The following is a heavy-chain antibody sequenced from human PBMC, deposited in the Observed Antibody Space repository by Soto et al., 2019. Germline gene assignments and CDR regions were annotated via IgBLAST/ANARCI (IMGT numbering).Heavy chain of an antibody. V-gene: IGHV1-46*01. D-gene: IGHD5-12*01. CDR3: ARDAQIGHGYSAYHTY. Sequence: QVQLVQSGAEVTKPGASVKVSCKASGYTFTSYYIHWVRQAPGQGLEWVGLINPSGASTTYAQKFQGRVTMTRDTSKSTVYMELNRLRSEDTAVYFCARDAQIGHGYSAYHTYWGQGTLVTVSS. CDR2: INPSGAST. J-gene: IGHJ4*02. CDR1: GYTFTSYY.